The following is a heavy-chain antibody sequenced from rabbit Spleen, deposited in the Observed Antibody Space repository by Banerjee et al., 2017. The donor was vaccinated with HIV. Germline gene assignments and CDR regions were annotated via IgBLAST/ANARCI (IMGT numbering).Heavy chain of an antibody. CDR2: IDPVFGNT. V-gene: IGHV1S7*01. Sequence: QVKETGGGLVQPGGSLTLSCKASGFDFRRYYMTWVRQAPGKGLEWTGYIDPVFGNTYYASWVNGRFTISSDNAQNTVDLQMNSLTAADTATYFCARHAGYAGYGYSTLDLWGPGTLVTVS. J-gene: IGHJ4*01. D-gene: IGHD8-1*01. CDR3: ARHAGYAGYGYSTLDL. CDR1: GFDFRRYY.